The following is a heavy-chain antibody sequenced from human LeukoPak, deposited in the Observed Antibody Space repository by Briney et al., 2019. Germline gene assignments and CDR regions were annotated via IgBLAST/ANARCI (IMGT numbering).Heavy chain of an antibody. V-gene: IGHV3-23*01. CDR3: AKDASSNTSSGWYYYYYYMDV. J-gene: IGHJ6*03. CDR2: ISGSGGST. CDR1: GFTFSSYA. D-gene: IGHD6-19*01. Sequence: PGGSLRLSCAASGFTFSSYAMSWVRQAPGKGLEWVSAISGSGGSTYYADSVKGRFTISRDNSKNTLYLQMNSLRAEDTAVYYCAKDASSNTSSGWYYYYYYMDVWGKGTTVTVSS.